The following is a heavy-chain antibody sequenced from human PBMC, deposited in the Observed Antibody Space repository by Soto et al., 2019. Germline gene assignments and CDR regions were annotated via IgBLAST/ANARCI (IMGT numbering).Heavy chain of an antibody. V-gene: IGHV4-59*01. Sequence: SETLSLTCTVSGGSFSSYSWSWIRQPPGKGLEWIGYIYYSGSTNYNPSLKSRVTISVDTSKNQFSLKLSSVTAADTAVYYCASIWSPLNWFDPWGQGTLVNVSS. D-gene: IGHD1-26*01. CDR1: GGSFSSYS. J-gene: IGHJ5*02. CDR3: ASIWSPLNWFDP. CDR2: IYYSGST.